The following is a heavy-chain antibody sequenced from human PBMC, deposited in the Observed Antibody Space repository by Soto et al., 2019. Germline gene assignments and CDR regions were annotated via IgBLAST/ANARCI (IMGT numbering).Heavy chain of an antibody. CDR2: ISSSSSYI. J-gene: IGHJ4*02. CDR3: ARVDGRHDGPAD. Sequence: GGSLRLSCAASGFTFSSYSMNWVRQAPRKGLEWVSSISSSSSYIYYADSVKGRFTISRDNAKNSLYLQMNSLRAEDTAAYYCARVDGRHDGPADWGQGTLVTVSS. CDR1: GFTFSSYS. V-gene: IGHV3-21*01. D-gene: IGHD1-1*01.